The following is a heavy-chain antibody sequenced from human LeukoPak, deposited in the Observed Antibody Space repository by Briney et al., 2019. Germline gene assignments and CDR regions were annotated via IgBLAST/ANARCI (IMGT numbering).Heavy chain of an antibody. CDR3: ARDTVITFGGVPDY. D-gene: IGHD3-16*01. CDR2: ISSSSSTI. Sequence: GGSLRLSRAASGFTFNTYSMNWFRQAPGKGLEWVSYISSSSSTIYYADSVKGRFTISRDNAKNSLYLQMNSLRAEDTAVYYCARDTVITFGGVPDYWGQGTLVTVSS. V-gene: IGHV3-48*01. CDR1: GFTFNTYS. J-gene: IGHJ4*02.